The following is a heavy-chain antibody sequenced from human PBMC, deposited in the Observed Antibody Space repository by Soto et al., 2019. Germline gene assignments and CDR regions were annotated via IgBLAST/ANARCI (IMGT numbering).Heavy chain of an antibody. CDR1: GGSISSGGYS. Sequence: SETLSLTCAVSGGSISSGGYSWSWIRQPPGKGLEWIGYIYHSGSTYYNPSLKSRVTISVDRSKNQFSLKLSSVTAADTAVYYCAREWLGPPPGGFDCWGQGTLVTVSS. CDR3: AREWLGPPPGGFDC. J-gene: IGHJ4*02. CDR2: IYHSGST. D-gene: IGHD5-12*01. V-gene: IGHV4-30-2*01.